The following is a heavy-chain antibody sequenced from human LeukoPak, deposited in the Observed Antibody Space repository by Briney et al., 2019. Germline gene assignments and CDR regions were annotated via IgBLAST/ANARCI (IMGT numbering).Heavy chain of an antibody. CDR3: ARAKGLAVNYYMDV. CDR1: GYTFTGYY. Sequence: ASVKVSCKASGYTFTGYYMHWVRQAPGQGLEWMGWINPNGGGTNYAQKFQGRVTMTRDTSITTVYMELSRLRSDDTAVYYCARAKGLAVNYYMDVWGKGTTVTVSS. CDR2: INPNGGGT. D-gene: IGHD6-19*01. J-gene: IGHJ6*03. V-gene: IGHV1-2*02.